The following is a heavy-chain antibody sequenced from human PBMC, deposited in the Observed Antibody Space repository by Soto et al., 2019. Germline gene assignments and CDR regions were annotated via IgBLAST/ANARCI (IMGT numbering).Heavy chain of an antibody. Sequence: GESLKISCKASGYSFATYWIGWVRQMPGEGLEWMGIIYPGDSETMYSPSFHGQVIISADLSSTTTSLQWSSLKASDTAIYYCSREKGVAPASGGIDPWGQGTLVTVSS. D-gene: IGHD1-26*01. J-gene: IGHJ5*02. V-gene: IGHV5-51*01. CDR2: IYPGDSET. CDR1: GYSFATYW. CDR3: SREKGVAPASGGIDP.